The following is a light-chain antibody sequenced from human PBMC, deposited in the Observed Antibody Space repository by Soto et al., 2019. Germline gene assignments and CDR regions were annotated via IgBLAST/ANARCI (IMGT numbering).Light chain of an antibody. Sequence: DIQMTQSPSSLSASIGDSVTITCRASQTIIGYLNWYQQKPGKAPRLLINAASNLQSGVPSRFRGSGSETDFTLTITSLQPEDFATYYCQQSYTTPRTFGQGPKVDIK. CDR1: QTIIGY. CDR3: QQSYTTPRT. V-gene: IGKV1-39*01. CDR2: AAS. J-gene: IGKJ1*01.